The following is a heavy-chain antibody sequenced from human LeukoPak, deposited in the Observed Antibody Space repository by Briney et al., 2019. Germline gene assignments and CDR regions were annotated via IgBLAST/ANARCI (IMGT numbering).Heavy chain of an antibody. CDR3: ARDGSGGYSGYDYPYYFDY. Sequence: SVKVSCKASGGTFSSYAISWVRQAPGQGFEWMGGIIPIFGTANYAQKFQGRVTITTDESTSTAYMELSSLRSEDTAVYYCARDGSGGYSGYDYPYYFDYWGQGTLVTVSS. CDR1: GGTFSSYA. D-gene: IGHD5-12*01. CDR2: IIPIFGTA. V-gene: IGHV1-69*05. J-gene: IGHJ4*02.